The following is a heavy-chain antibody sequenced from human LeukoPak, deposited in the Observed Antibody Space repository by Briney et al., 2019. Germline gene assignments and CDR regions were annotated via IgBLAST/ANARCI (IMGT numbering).Heavy chain of an antibody. CDR3: ARQGGGYRLLLSRGSGAFDI. D-gene: IGHD2-2*01. CDR1: GYSFTSYW. J-gene: IGHJ3*02. Sequence: GESLKISCKGSGYSFTSYWIGWVRQMPGKGLEWMGIIYPGDSDTRYSPSFQGQVTISADKSISTAYLQWSSLKASDTAMYYCARQGGGYRLLLSRGSGAFDIWGQGTMVTVSS. CDR2: IYPGDSDT. V-gene: IGHV5-51*01.